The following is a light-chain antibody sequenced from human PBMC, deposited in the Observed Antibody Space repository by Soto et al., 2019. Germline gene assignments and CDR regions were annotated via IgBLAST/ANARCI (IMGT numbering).Light chain of an antibody. J-gene: IGKJ1*01. Sequence: DIQMTQSPSSLSASVGDRVTITCRASQSISSYLNWYQQKPGKAPKLLIYAASSLQSGVPSRFSGSGSGTDFTLTISSLQPEDVETYYCQQSYSTHETFGQGTKVDIK. V-gene: IGKV1-39*01. CDR1: QSISSY. CDR2: AAS. CDR3: QQSYSTHET.